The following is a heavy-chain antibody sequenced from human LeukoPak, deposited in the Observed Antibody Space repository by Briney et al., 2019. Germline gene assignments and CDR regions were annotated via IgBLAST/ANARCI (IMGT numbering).Heavy chain of an antibody. Sequence: SETLSLTCTVSGGSISSGGHYWTWIHQHPGKGLEWIGEINHSGSTNYNPSLKSRVTISVDTSKNQFSLKLSSVTAADTAVYYCARVPQLRPDAFDIWGQGTMVTVSS. CDR3: ARVPQLRPDAFDI. CDR2: INHSGST. J-gene: IGHJ3*02. D-gene: IGHD2-21*01. CDR1: GGSISSGGHY. V-gene: IGHV4-39*07.